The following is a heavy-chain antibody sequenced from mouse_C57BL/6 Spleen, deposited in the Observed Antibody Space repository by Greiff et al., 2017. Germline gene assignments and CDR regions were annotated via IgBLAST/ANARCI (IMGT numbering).Heavy chain of an antibody. D-gene: IGHD1-1*01. CDR2: ISYSGST. V-gene: IGHV3-1*01. J-gene: IGHJ3*01. Sequence: ESGPGMVKPSQSLSLTCTVTGYSITSGYDWHWIRHFPGNKLEWMGYISYSGSTNYNPSLKSRISITHNTSKNHFFLKLNSVTTENTATYYCARGGVYFLWGKGSLVTVSA. CDR1: GYSITSGYD. CDR3: ARGGVYFL.